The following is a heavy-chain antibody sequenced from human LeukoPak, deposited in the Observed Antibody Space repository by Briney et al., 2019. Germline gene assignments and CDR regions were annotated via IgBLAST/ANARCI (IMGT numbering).Heavy chain of an antibody. V-gene: IGHV3-53*01. CDR2: IYSGGST. CDR3: ARDLGAAFDY. Sequence: GGSLRLSCAASGVTVSSNYMSWVRQAPGKGLERVSGIYSGGSTYYADSVKGRFTISRDNSKNTLYLQMNSLRAEDTAVYYCARDLGAAFDYWGQGTLVTVSS. D-gene: IGHD1-26*01. CDR1: GVTVSSNY. J-gene: IGHJ4*02.